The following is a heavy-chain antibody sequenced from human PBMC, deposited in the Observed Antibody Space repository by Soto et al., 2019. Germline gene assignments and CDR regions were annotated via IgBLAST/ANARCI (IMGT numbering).Heavy chain of an antibody. CDR1: GFTFSSYA. CDR3: TTGKGPSDY. CDR2: IKSKTDGGTT. J-gene: IGHJ4*02. V-gene: IGHV3-15*01. Sequence: EVQLLESGGGLVQPGGSLRLSCAASGFTFSSYAMIWIHQVPGKGLEWVGRIKSKTDGGTTDYAAPVKGRFTISRDDSKNTLYLQMNSLKTEDTAVYYCTTGKGPSDYWGQGTLVTVSS.